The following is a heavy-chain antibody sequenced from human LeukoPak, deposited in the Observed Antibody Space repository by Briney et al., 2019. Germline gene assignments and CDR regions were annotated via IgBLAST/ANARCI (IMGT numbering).Heavy chain of an antibody. V-gene: IGHV3-23*01. D-gene: IGHD2-15*01. J-gene: IGHJ4*02. CDR1: GFTFSSYG. Sequence: GGTLRLSCAASGFTFSSYGMSWVRQAPGKGLEWVSAISGSGGSTYYADSVKGRFTISRDNSKNTLYLQMNSLRAEDTAVYYCAKAPVTTCSGAYCYPFDYWSQGTLVTVSS. CDR2: ISGSGGST. CDR3: AKAPVTTCSGAYCYPFDY.